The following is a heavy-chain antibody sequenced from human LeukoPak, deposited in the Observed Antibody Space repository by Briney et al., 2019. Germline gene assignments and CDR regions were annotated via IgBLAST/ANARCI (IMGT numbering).Heavy chain of an antibody. J-gene: IGHJ4*02. CDR2: ITGDGTRT. Sequence: GGSLRVPCVASGFTFISCAMTWVRQAPGKGLEWVAFITGDGTRTYYTDPVRGRVTISRDNSKNTLYLQMNSLRADETAIYYCASRPRADMGPLDYWGQGTLVTVST. CDR3: ASRPRADMGPLDY. D-gene: IGHD1-14*01. V-gene: IGHV3-23*01. CDR1: GFTFISCA.